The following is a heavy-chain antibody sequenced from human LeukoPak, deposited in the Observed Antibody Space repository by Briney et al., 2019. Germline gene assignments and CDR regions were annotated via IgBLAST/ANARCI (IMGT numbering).Heavy chain of an antibody. CDR2: ISGSGAST. J-gene: IGHJ6*04. CDR3: AELGITMIGGV. V-gene: IGHV3-23*01. D-gene: IGHD3-10*02. Sequence: GGSLRLSCAASGFTFSSYGMSWVRQAPGKGLEWVSAISGSGASTYYADSVKGRFTISRDNSKNTLYLQMNSLRAEDTAVYYCAELGITMIGGVWGKGTTVTISS. CDR1: GFTFSSYG.